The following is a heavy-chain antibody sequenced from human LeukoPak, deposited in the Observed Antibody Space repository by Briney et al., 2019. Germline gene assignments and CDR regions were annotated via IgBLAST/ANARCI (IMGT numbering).Heavy chain of an antibody. V-gene: IGHV1-69*05. CDR3: AREACQVSPMAITIFGAYQVYYYYGMDV. D-gene: IGHD3-3*01. CDR2: IIPIFGTA. CDR1: GGTFSSYA. Sequence: PRASVKVSCKASGGTFSSYAISWVRQAPGQGLEWMGGIIPIFGTANYAQKLQGRVTMTTDTSTSTAYMELRSLRSDDTAVYYCAREACQVSPMAITIFGAYQVYYYYGMDVWGQGTTVTVSS. J-gene: IGHJ6*02.